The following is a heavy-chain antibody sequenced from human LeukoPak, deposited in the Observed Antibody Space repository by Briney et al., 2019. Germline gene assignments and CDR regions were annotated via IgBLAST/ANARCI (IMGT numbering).Heavy chain of an antibody. D-gene: IGHD6-19*01. CDR2: MNPNSGNT. V-gene: IGHV1-8*01. Sequence: GASVNVSCKASGYTFSSYDINWVRQATGQGLEWMGWMNPNSGNTGYAQKFQGRLNMTRNTSIDTAYMELSSLRSDDTAVYYCARRVGSGWPVQHWGQGTLVTVSS. CDR3: ARRVGSGWPVQH. CDR1: GYTFSSYD. J-gene: IGHJ1*01.